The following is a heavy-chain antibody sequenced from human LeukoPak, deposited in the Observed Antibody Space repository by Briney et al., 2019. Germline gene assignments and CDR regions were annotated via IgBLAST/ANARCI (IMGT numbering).Heavy chain of an antibody. CDR2: ISSSGRTI. CDR1: GYSFTNYW. CDR3: AKDNNGAAAGITPGAFDI. V-gene: IGHV3-48*01. D-gene: IGHD6-13*01. Sequence: GESLKISCQGSGYSFTNYWIAWVRQMPGKGLEWVSYISSSGRTIYYADSVKGRFTISRDNSKNTLFLQMNSLRGEDTAVYYCAKDNNGAAAGITPGAFDIWGQGTMVTVSS. J-gene: IGHJ3*02.